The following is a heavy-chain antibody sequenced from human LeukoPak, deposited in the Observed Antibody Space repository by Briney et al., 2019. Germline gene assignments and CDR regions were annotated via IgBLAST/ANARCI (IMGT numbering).Heavy chain of an antibody. CDR2: ISSSGTTT. V-gene: IGHV3-48*03. CDR1: IHRHYVY. Sequence: GGSQRLSCAASIHRHYVYEVQWARDAREWSLHKISDISSSGTTTYYADSVKGRFTISRDNAKNTLYLQMNSRRAEDTAVYYCATLTVATSFDSWGQGTLVTVSS. J-gene: IGHJ4*02. CDR3: ATLTVATSFDS. D-gene: IGHD4-17*01.